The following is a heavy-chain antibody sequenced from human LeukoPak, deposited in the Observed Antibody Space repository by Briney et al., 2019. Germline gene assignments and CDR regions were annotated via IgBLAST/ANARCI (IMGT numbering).Heavy chain of an antibody. Sequence: SETLSPTCAIYGGSFDGYSWSWIRQSPGEGLEWIGEINLGGSTNYNPSLKSRVTMTIDTSKKEVSLKLTSVTAADTSIYFCATSTKTVRPDSWDSWGQGTLVSVSS. CDR1: GGSFDGYS. CDR3: ATSTKTVRPDSWDS. CDR2: INLGGST. D-gene: IGHD6-6*01. J-gene: IGHJ4*02. V-gene: IGHV4-34*01.